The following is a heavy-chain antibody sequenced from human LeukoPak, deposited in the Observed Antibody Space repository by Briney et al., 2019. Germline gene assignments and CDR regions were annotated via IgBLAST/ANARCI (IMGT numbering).Heavy chain of an antibody. CDR2: IHYGESP. CDR1: GYFISSGFF. J-gene: IGHJ4*02. CDR3: ARGGGVRTGSGWRPGNYFDF. D-gene: IGHD6-19*01. Sequence: SETLSLTCTVSGYFISSGFFWGWIRQPPGKGLEWIGIIHYGESPYYSPSLESRITISMDTSKNHFSLNLSSVTATDTAVYYCARGGGVRTGSGWRPGNYFDFWGQGSLVIVSS. V-gene: IGHV4-38-2*02.